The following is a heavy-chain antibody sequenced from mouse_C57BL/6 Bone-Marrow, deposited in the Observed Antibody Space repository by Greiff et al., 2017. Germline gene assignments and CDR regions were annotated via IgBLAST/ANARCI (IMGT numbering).Heavy chain of an antibody. CDR3: ARWDDYEGFAY. CDR1: GYTFTSYW. CDR2: IDPSDSYT. D-gene: IGHD2-4*01. J-gene: IGHJ3*01. Sequence: VQLQQSGAELVMPGASVKLSCKASGYTFTSYWMHWVKQRPGQGLEWIGEIDPSDSYTNYNQKFKGKSTLTVDKSSSTAYMQLSSLTSEDSAVYYCARWDDYEGFAYWGQGTLVTVSA. V-gene: IGHV1-69*01.